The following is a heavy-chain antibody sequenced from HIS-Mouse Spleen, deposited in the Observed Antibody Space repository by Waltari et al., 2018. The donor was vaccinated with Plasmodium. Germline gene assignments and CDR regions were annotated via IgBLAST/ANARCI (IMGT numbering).Heavy chain of an antibody. Sequence: QVQLVESGGGVVQPGRSLRLSCAASGFTFSSYAMHWVRQAPGKGLWWVAVISYNGSKKYYADSGKGRFTISRDNSKNTLYLQMNSLRAEDTAVYYCARDPFYVDTAMVLDCWGQGTLVTVSS. CDR2: ISYNGSKK. J-gene: IGHJ4*02. CDR1: GFTFSSYA. CDR3: ARDPFYVDTAMVLDC. V-gene: IGHV3-30*04. D-gene: IGHD5-18*01.